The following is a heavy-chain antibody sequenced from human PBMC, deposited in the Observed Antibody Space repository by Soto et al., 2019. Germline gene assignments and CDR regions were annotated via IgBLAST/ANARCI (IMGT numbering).Heavy chain of an antibody. D-gene: IGHD5-12*01. CDR2: ITAGGFNT. J-gene: IGHJ4*02. Sequence: EVQLLESGGDLVQPGGSLRLSCVASGFTFSNDDLSWVRQASGKGLEWVSAITAGGFNTYYADSVKGRFTISRDNSKNKMYLQMNSLRAEDTAVYYCAKNIGGFSGYANFDYWGQGTLFTVSS. CDR1: GFTFSNDD. CDR3: AKNIGGFSGYANFDY. V-gene: IGHV3-23*01.